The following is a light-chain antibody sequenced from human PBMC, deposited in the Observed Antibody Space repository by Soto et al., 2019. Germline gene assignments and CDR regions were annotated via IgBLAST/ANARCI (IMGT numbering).Light chain of an antibody. J-gene: IGLJ3*02. V-gene: IGLV1-40*01. CDR1: SSNIGADYD. CDR2: GNS. Sequence: QSVLTQPPSVSGAPGQRVTISCTGSSSNIGADYDVHWYQQLPGTAPKLLIYGNSNRPSGVPDRFSGSKSGTSASLAITGLQAEDEADYYCQSYDSSLSAVVFGGGTKVTV. CDR3: QSYDSSLSAVV.